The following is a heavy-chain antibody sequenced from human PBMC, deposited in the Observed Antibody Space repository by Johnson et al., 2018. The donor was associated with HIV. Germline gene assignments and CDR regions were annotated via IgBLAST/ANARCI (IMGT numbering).Heavy chain of an antibody. CDR1: GFTFHDYG. D-gene: IGHD1-26*01. CDR3: VKDIIRFREGWDRPSFNM. V-gene: IGHV3-9*01. CDR2: ISWNSGTI. J-gene: IGHJ3*02. Sequence: VQLVESGGGLVQPGRSLRLSCAASGFTFHDYGMHWVRQAPGKGLEWVSGISWNSGTIDYADSVKGRFTISRDNAKKSLYVQMNSLRPEDTALYYCVKDIIRFREGWDRPSFNMLGQGTMVTVSS.